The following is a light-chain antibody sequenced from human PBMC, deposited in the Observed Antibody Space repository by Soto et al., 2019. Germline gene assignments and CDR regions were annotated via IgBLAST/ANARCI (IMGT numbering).Light chain of an antibody. CDR3: VAGDGSLNGRV. Sequence: QSVLTQPPSASATPGQRVTISCSGSSSNSGSNTVNWYQQLPGTAPKLLIYKSNQRRSGVPDRFSGSKCGTSASLAISGLQAEEEADYYCVAGDGSLNGRVFGGGTKLTVL. CDR1: SSNSGSNT. J-gene: IGLJ3*02. V-gene: IGLV1-44*01. CDR2: KSN.